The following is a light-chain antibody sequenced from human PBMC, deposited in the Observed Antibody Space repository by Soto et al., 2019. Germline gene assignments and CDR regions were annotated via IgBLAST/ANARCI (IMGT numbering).Light chain of an antibody. CDR3: LQDYNYPWT. CDR2: AAS. J-gene: IGKJ1*01. CDR1: QGIRND. V-gene: IGKV1-6*01. Sequence: AIQRTQSPSSLSASVGDRVTITCRASQGIRNDLGWYQQKPGKAPKLLIYAASSLQSGVPSRFSGSGPGTDFTLTISSLQPEDFATYYCLQDYNYPWTFGQGTKVDIK.